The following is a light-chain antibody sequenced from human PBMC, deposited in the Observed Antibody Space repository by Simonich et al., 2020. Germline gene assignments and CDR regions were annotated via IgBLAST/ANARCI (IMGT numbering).Light chain of an antibody. Sequence: QSALTQPASVSGSPGQSITISCTGTSSDVGGYNYFSWYQQHPGKAPKLMIYDVSKRPSGVSKRFSGSKSGNTASLTISGLQAEDEADYYCSSYTSSSTLVFGGGTKLTVL. V-gene: IGLV2-14*01. J-gene: IGLJ3*02. CDR3: SSYTSSSTLV. CDR1: SSDVGGYNY. CDR2: DVS.